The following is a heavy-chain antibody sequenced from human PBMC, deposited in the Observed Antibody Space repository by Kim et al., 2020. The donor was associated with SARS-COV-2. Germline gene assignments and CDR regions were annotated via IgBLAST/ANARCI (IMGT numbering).Heavy chain of an antibody. CDR1: GGTFSSYA. J-gene: IGHJ6*02. CDR2: IIPIFGTA. V-gene: IGHV1-69*13. Sequence: SVKVSCKASGGTFSSYAISWVRQAPGQGLEWMGGIIPIFGTANYAQKFQGRVTITADESTSTAYMELSSLRSEDTAGYYCARVWYYGSGGYYYYYGMDVWGQGTTVTVSS. D-gene: IGHD3-10*01. CDR3: ARVWYYGSGGYYYYYGMDV.